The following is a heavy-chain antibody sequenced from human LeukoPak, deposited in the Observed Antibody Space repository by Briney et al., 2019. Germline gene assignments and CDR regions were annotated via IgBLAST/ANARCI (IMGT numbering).Heavy chain of an antibody. J-gene: IGHJ4*02. CDR2: IRDDGRNK. V-gene: IGHV3-30*02. D-gene: IGHD3-22*01. CDR3: AKEPYPDYYDSSPFGY. CDR1: GFTFSKYG. Sequence: GGSLRLSCAASGFTFSKYGMYWVRQAPGKGLKWVAFIRDDGRNKYYTDSVKGRFTISRDNSKNTLYLQMNSLRAEDTAVYYCAKEPYPDYYDSSPFGYWGQGTLVTVSS.